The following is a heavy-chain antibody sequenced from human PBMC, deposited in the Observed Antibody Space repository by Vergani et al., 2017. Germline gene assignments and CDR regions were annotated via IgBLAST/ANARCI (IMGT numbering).Heavy chain of an antibody. CDR3: AREGGKAAGYFDL. J-gene: IGHJ2*01. D-gene: IGHD6-13*01. V-gene: IGHV2-5*01. CDR1: GFSLTTPGVS. CDR2: IYWNDVV. Sequence: QITLKESSPTLVKPTQTLTLPCTLSGFSLTTPGVSVAWIRQPPGKALEGLAIIYWNDVVRYMPSLNNRLTITQDPAKNHVVVTKTKIDPVDTGTYYCAREGGKAAGYFDLWGRGSLVTVSS.